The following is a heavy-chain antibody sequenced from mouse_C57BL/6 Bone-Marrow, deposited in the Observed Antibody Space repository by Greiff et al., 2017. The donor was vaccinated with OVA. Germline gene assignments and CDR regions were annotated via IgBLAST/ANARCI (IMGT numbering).Heavy chain of an antibody. J-gene: IGHJ3*01. Sequence: VQLQQSGPELVKPGASVKMSCKASGYTFTDYNMHWVKQSHGKSLEWIGYINPNNGGTSYNQKFKGKATLTVNKSSSTAYMELRSLTSEDSAVYYCARFRYYGNYVRAFAYWGQGTLVTVSA. CDR2: INPNNGGT. CDR3: ARFRYYGNYVRAFAY. V-gene: IGHV1-22*01. CDR1: GYTFTDYN. D-gene: IGHD2-1*01.